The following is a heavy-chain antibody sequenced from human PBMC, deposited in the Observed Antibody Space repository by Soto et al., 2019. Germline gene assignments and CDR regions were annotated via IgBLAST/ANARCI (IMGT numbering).Heavy chain of an antibody. Sequence: GASVKVSCKASGYTFTSYYMHWVRKAPGQGLEWMGIINPSGGSTSYAQKFQGRVTMTRDTSTSTVYMELSSLRSEDTAVYYCVRDLSRRSPATSGVDVWGQGTTVTVSS. D-gene: IGHD2-15*01. J-gene: IGHJ6*02. CDR2: INPSGGST. CDR3: VRDLSRRSPATSGVDV. CDR1: GYTFTSYY. V-gene: IGHV1-46*03.